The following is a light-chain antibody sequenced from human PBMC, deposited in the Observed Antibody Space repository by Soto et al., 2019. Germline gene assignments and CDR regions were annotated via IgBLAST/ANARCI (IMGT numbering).Light chain of an antibody. CDR1: SSNIVSNT. CDR3: AAWDDGLNGYV. J-gene: IGLJ1*01. CDR2: AYS. Sequence: QSVLTQPPSASGTPGQRVTISCSGSSSNIVSNTVNWYQHLPGAAPKLLMYAYSQRPSGIPDRFSGSKSGASASLAISGLQSEDEADYYCAAWDDGLNGYVFGTGTKVTVL. V-gene: IGLV1-44*01.